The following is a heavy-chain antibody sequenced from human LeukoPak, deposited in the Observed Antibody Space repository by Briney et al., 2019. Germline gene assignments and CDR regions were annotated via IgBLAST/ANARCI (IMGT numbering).Heavy chain of an antibody. J-gene: IGHJ4*02. CDR1: GFTFRNAW. Sequence: PGRSLRLSCAASGFTFRNAWMSWVRQAPGKGLEWVSTFTGSGGSTYYADFVKGRFTISRDNSKNTLYLQMNSLRAEDTAVYYCAKGSRSGGSYYFDYWGQGTLVTVSS. CDR3: AKGSRSGGSYYFDY. V-gene: IGHV3-23*01. CDR2: FTGSGGST. D-gene: IGHD2-15*01.